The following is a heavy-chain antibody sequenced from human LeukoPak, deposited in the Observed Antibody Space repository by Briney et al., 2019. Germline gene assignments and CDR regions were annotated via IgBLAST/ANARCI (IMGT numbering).Heavy chain of an antibody. Sequence: GGSLRLSCAASGFSFSDYWMSWVRQAPGKGLEWVAVISFDGSNEYHADAVKGRFTISRDNSKNTLYLQMNSLRAEDTAVYYCARKIATETTFYYGTDVWGQGTTVTVSS. CDR1: GFSFSDYW. D-gene: IGHD4-17*01. V-gene: IGHV3-30-3*01. CDR3: ARKIATETTFYYGTDV. J-gene: IGHJ6*02. CDR2: ISFDGSNE.